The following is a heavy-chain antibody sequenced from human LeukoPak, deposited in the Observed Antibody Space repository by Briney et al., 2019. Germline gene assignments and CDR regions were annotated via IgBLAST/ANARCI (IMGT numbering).Heavy chain of an antibody. J-gene: IGHJ6*03. CDR1: GGSISSSSYY. CDR2: IYYSGST. Sequence: SETLSLTCTVSGGSISSSSYYWGWIRQPPGKGLEWIGSIYYSGSTYYNPSLKSRVTISVDTSKNQFSLKLSSVTAADTAVYYCASTPYYDFWSGYRYYYYMDVWGKGTTVTVSS. V-gene: IGHV4-39*07. CDR3: ASTPYYDFWSGYRYYYYMDV. D-gene: IGHD3-3*01.